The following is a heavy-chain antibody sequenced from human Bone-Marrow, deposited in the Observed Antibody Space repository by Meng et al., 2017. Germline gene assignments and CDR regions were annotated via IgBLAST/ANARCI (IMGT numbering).Heavy chain of an antibody. D-gene: IGHD2-21*01. Sequence: QVQLVRSGAELKKPGASVKVSCKPSGYTFPAYYIHWVRQAPGQGLEWMGHINPDTGDTLYAQKFQGRVSMTGDTSISTAYVELSGLRSDDTAVYYCARDENISLGKLFGDYWGQGTLVTVSS. CDR1: GYTFPAYY. V-gene: IGHV1-2*06. CDR3: ARDENISLGKLFGDY. CDR2: INPDTGDT. J-gene: IGHJ4*02.